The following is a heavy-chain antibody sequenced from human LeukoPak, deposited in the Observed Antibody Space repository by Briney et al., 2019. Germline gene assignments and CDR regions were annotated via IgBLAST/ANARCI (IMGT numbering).Heavy chain of an antibody. J-gene: IGHJ4*02. CDR3: ARYYDYGGGY. D-gene: IGHD3-16*01. CDR1: GFTFSSYA. CDR2: ISYDGSNK. Sequence: GGSLRLSCAASGFTFSSYAMHWVRQAPGKGLEWVAVISYDGSNKYYADSVKGRFTVSRDNSKNTLYLQMNSLRAEDTAVYYCARYYDYGGGYWGQGTLVTVSS. V-gene: IGHV3-30*14.